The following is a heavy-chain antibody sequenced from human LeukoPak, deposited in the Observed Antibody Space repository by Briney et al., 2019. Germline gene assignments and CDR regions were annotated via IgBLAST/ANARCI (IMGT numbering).Heavy chain of an antibody. CDR2: IYYSGST. V-gene: IGHV4-59*08. D-gene: IGHD3-22*01. CDR1: GGSISSYY. J-gene: IGHJ4*02. Sequence: SETLSLTCTVSGGSISSYYWSWIRQPPGKGLEWIGYIYYSGSTNYNPSLKSRVTISVDTSKNQFSLKLSSVTAADTAVYYCARGQSGYYDSSDYWGQGTLVTVSS. CDR3: ARGQSGYYDSSDY.